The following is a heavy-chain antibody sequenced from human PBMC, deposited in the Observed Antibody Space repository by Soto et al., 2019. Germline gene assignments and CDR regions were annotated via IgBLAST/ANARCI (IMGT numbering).Heavy chain of an antibody. CDR3: ARVPDR. CDR2: IYYSGTT. Sequence: PSETLSLTCTVSGDSIMRDSYYWNWIRQHPGKGLEWIGYIYYSGTTAYNPSLKTRVTISPDTSKNQFSLKLSSVTAADTAVYYCARVPDRWGQGTLVTVSS. CDR1: GDSIMRDSYY. J-gene: IGHJ5*02. V-gene: IGHV4-31*03. D-gene: IGHD2-2*01.